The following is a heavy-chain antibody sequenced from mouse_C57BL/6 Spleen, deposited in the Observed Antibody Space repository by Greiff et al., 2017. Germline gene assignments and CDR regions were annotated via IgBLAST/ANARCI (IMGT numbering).Heavy chain of an antibody. D-gene: IGHD2-4*01. CDR2: IWWDDDK. CDR3: ARMLSGDYDGAWFAY. V-gene: IGHV8-8*01. Sequence: QVTLKVSGPGILQPSQTLSLTCSFSGFSLSTFGMGVGWIRQPSGKGLEWLAPIWWDDDKYYNPALKSRLTISKDTSKNQVFLQVANVDTADTATYVCARMLSGDYDGAWFAYWGQGTLVTVSA. CDR1: GFSLSTFGMG. J-gene: IGHJ3*01.